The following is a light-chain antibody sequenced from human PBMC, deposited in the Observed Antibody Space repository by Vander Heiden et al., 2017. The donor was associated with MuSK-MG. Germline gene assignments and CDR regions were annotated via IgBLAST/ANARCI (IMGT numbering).Light chain of an antibody. CDR2: DAS. V-gene: IGKV1-5*01. J-gene: IGKJ1*01. CDR1: QSISSW. Sequence: IQLTQSPSTLSASVGDSVTITCRASQSISSWLAWYQQKPGKAPKLLIYDASSLESGVPSSVSGSGSGTEFTLTISSLQPDDFATYYCQQYKSYWTFGQGTKVEIK. CDR3: QQYKSYWT.